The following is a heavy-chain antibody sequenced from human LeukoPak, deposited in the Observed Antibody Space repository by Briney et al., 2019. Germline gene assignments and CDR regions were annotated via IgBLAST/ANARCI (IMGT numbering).Heavy chain of an antibody. Sequence: SETPSLTCTVFGGSISSYYWSWIRQPPGKGLEWIGYIYYSGSTNYNPSLKSRVTISVDTSKNQFSLKLSSVTAADTAVYYCARATDYGDYRFDYWGQGTLVTVSS. CDR1: GGSISSYY. V-gene: IGHV4-59*12. CDR2: IYYSGST. J-gene: IGHJ4*02. D-gene: IGHD4-17*01. CDR3: ARATDYGDYRFDY.